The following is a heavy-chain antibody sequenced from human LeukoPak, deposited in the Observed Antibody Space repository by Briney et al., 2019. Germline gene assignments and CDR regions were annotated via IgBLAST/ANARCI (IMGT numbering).Heavy chain of an antibody. CDR3: ARRLLEWDDWFDP. CDR1: GGSISSQY. D-gene: IGHD3-3*01. V-gene: IGHV4-59*11. Sequence: PSESLSLTCTGSGGSISSQYWSWIRQPPGKGLEGIGYIYYSGSTNYNPSLKSRVTISVDTSKNQFSLKLSSVTAADTAVYYCARRLLEWDDWFDPWGQGTLVTVSS. CDR2: IYYSGST. J-gene: IGHJ5*02.